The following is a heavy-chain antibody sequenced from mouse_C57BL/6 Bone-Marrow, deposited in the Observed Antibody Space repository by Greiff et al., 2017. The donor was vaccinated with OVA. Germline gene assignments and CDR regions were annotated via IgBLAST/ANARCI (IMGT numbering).Heavy chain of an antibody. V-gene: IGHV1-15*01. CDR2: IDPEIGGN. CDR1: GYTFTDYE. J-gene: IGHJ4*01. D-gene: IGHD2-5*01. Sequence: VQLQQSGAELVRPGASVTLSCKASGYTFTDYEMHWVKQTPVHGLEWIGAIDPEIGGNAYNQKFKGKAILTADKSSSTAYMELRSLTSEDSSVYYCTRGYSNYYAMDYWGQGTSVTVSS. CDR3: TRGYSNYYAMDY.